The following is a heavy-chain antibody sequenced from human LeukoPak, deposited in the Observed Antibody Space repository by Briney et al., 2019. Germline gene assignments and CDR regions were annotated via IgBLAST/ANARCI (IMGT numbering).Heavy chain of an antibody. Sequence: SETLSLTCTVSGGSISSYYWSWIRQPPGKGLEWIGYINYSGNTIYNPSLKSRVTISVDTSKNQFSLKLSSVTAADTAMYYCARKNWGSDHYFDYWGQGTLVTVSS. D-gene: IGHD7-27*01. CDR3: ARKNWGSDHYFDY. CDR2: INYSGNT. CDR1: GGSISSYY. V-gene: IGHV4-59*01. J-gene: IGHJ4*02.